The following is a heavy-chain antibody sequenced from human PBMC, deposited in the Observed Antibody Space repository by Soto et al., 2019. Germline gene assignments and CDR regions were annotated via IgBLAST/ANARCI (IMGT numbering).Heavy chain of an antibody. CDR1: HYNFTNYS. CDR2: ISTYNGNT. Sequence: ASVKVSCKTSHYNFTNYSITWVRQAPGQGLGWVGWISTYNGNTKSAQNLQGRVTMTTDTSTATAYMELSSLRSEDTAVYYCARGLDYHDSRGDDFWGQGTLVTVSS. J-gene: IGHJ4*02. V-gene: IGHV1-18*01. CDR3: ARGLDYHDSRGDDF. D-gene: IGHD3-22*01.